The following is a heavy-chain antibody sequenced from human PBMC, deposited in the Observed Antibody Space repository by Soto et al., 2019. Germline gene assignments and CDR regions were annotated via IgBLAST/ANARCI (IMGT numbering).Heavy chain of an antibody. D-gene: IGHD6-13*01. J-gene: IGHJ6*02. CDR2: INHSGST. CDR3: ARRWSSWYYYYYGMDV. CDR1: GGSFSGYY. Sequence: SETLSLTCAVYGGSFSGYYWSWIRQPPGKGLEWIGEINHSGSTNYNPSLKSRVTISVDTSKNQFSLKLSSVTAADTAVYYCARRWSSWYYYYYGMDVWGQGTTVTSP. V-gene: IGHV4-34*01.